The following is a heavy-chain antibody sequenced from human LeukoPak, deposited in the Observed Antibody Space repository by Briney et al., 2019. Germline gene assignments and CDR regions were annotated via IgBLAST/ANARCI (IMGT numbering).Heavy chain of an antibody. CDR1: GGTFSSYA. CDR3: ATWIAAAGTRRFAP. J-gene: IGHJ5*02. V-gene: IGHV1-69*04. Sequence: VASVKVSCMASGGTFSSYAMSWVRQAPGQGVEWMGRIIPIFGIANYAQKFQGRVTITADKSTSTAYMELSSLRSEDTAVYYCATWIAAAGTRRFAPWGQGTLVTVSS. D-gene: IGHD6-13*01. CDR2: IIPIFGIA.